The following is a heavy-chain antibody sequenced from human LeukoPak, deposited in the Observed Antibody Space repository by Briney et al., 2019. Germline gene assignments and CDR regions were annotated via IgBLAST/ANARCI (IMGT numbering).Heavy chain of an antibody. CDR2: IYYSGST. D-gene: IGHD3-22*01. CDR1: GGSISSGDYY. CDR3: ARVGGTYYYDSSGSIDY. J-gene: IGHJ4*02. V-gene: IGHV4-30-4*01. Sequence: SQTLSLTCTVSGGSISSGDYYWSWIRQPPGKGLEWIGYIYYSGSTCYNPSLKSRVTISVDTSKNRFSLKLSSVTAADTAVYYCARVGGTYYYDSSGSIDYWGQGTLVTVSS.